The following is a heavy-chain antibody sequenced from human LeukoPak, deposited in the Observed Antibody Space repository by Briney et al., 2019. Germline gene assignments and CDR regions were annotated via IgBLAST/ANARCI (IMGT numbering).Heavy chain of an antibody. Sequence: KAGGPLRLSCVVSGFPFTNAWMSWVRQAPGKGLEWVGRIKSKTDGGTADYAAPVRGRFTMWRDDARSALYLQMNSLQTEDTAVYYCTPDLMDVWGKGTTVTVSS. V-gene: IGHV3-15*01. J-gene: IGHJ6*03. CDR1: GFPFTNAW. CDR3: TPDLMDV. CDR2: IKSKTDGGTA.